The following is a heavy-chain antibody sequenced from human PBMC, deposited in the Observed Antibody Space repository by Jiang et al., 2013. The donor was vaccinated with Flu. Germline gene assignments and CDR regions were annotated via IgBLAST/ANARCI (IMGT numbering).Heavy chain of an antibody. V-gene: IGHV5-51*01. CDR2: IYPGDSDT. CDR3: ARFSGHITRYSGYAHFDY. Sequence: WVRQMPGKGLEWMGIIYPGDSDTRYSPSFQGQVTISADKSISTAYLQWSSLKASDTAMYYCARFSGHITRYSGYAHFDYWGQGTLVTVSS. D-gene: IGHD5-12*01. J-gene: IGHJ4*02.